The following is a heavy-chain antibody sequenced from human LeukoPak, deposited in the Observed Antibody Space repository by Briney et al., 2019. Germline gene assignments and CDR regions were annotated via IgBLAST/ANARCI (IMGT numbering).Heavy chain of an antibody. CDR3: ARVGGPAAKYYYYYYYMDV. CDR1: GYTFTSYG. CDR2: ISAYNGNT. J-gene: IGHJ6*03. Sequence: GASVKVSCKASGYTFTSYGISWVRQAPGQGLEWMGWISAYNGNTNYAQKLQGRVTMTTDTSTSTAYMELRSLRSDDTAVYCCARVGGPAAKYYYYYYYMDVWGKGTTVTVSS. V-gene: IGHV1-18*01. D-gene: IGHD2-2*01.